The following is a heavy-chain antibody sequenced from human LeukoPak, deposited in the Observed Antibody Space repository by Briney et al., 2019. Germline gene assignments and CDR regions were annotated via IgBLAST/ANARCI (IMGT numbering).Heavy chain of an antibody. J-gene: IGHJ4*02. V-gene: IGHV1-2*02. CDR1: GYTFTSYG. Sequence: GASVKVSCKASGYTFTSYGISWVRQAPGQGLEWLGWINPKSGGTYYVQKFLGRATMTRDTSISTAYMELSTLTSDDTAVYFCARRFSSAYYGTDYFDYWGQGTLVTVSS. D-gene: IGHD3-16*01. CDR2: INPKSGGT. CDR3: ARRFSSAYYGTDYFDY.